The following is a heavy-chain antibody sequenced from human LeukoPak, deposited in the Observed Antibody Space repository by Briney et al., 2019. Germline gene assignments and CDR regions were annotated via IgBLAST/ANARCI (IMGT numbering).Heavy chain of an antibody. J-gene: IGHJ4*02. CDR2: ISSSNSYT. V-gene: IGHV3-11*06. D-gene: IGHD6-13*01. CDR3: ARGLPYSSSPLEY. Sequence: GSLRLSCAASGFTFSDYYITWIRPAPGKGLEWVSYISSSNSYTNYADSVKGRFTISRDNARNSLYLQVNSLRAEDTAVYYCARGLPYSSSPLEYWGQGTLVTVSS. CDR1: GFTFSDYY.